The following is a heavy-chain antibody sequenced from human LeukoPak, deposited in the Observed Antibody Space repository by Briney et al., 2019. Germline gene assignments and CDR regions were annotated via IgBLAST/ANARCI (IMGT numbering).Heavy chain of an antibody. CDR1: GFTFSTYG. CDR2: IRFDGTDK. Sequence: PGGSLRLSCAASGFTFSTYGMHWVRQAPGKGLEWVAFIRFDGTDKYYADSVKGRFTISRDNSKNTLYLQMNSLRDEDTAFYYCAKDPFPYCSDPRCPTGLDYWGQGTLVTVSS. D-gene: IGHD2-15*01. J-gene: IGHJ4*02. V-gene: IGHV3-30*02. CDR3: AKDPFPYCSDPRCPTGLDY.